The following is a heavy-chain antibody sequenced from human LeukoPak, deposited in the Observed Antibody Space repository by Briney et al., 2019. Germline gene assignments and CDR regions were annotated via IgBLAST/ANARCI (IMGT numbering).Heavy chain of an antibody. CDR2: IYYSGST. V-gene: IGHV4-39*07. J-gene: IGHJ4*02. CDR1: GCSISSSSYY. D-gene: IGHD1-26*01. CDR3: ARGRIVGATMWDY. Sequence: SETLSLTCTVSGCSISSSSYYWGWMPQPPGKGLVGIGSIYYSGSTYYNPSLQSRVTITVDTSKNQFSLKLSSVTAADTAVYYCARGRIVGATMWDYWGQGTLVTVSS.